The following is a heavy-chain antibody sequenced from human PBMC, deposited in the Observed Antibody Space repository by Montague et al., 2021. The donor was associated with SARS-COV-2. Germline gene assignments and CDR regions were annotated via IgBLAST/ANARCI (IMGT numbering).Heavy chain of an antibody. CDR2: IFGSGAGT. D-gene: IGHD6-19*01. CDR3: AKQPGAGAVVYWYFDL. Sequence: SLRLSCAASGSAFNNFAMTWVRQAPGKGLEWVSSIFGSGAGTYYADSVKGRFTISRDNSKNTLYLQMNSLRAEDTAKYYCAKQPGAGAVVYWYFDLWGRGTVVRVSS. V-gene: IGHV3-23*01. J-gene: IGHJ2*01. CDR1: GSAFNNFA.